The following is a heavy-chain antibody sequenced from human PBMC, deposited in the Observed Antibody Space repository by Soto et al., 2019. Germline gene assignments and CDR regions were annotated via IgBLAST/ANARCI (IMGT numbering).Heavy chain of an antibody. D-gene: IGHD3-3*01. Sequence: GGSLRLSCAASGFTFSSYAMHWVRQAPGKGLEWVAVISYDGSNKYYADSVKGRFTISRDNSKNTLYLQMNSLRAEDTAVYYCARDGMVFGVVIIKKYRYGMDVWGQGTTVTVSS. CDR3: ARDGMVFGVVIIKKYRYGMDV. CDR2: ISYDGSNK. V-gene: IGHV3-30-3*01. CDR1: GFTFSSYA. J-gene: IGHJ6*02.